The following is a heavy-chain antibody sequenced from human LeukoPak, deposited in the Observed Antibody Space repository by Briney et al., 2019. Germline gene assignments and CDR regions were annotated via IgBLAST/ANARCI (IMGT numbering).Heavy chain of an antibody. CDR3: ARKAMVRGTRGWFDP. J-gene: IGHJ5*02. Sequence: GGSLRLSCAASGFTFNNFWMSWVRQAPGKGLEWVANIKQDGSEKYYVDSVKGRFTISRDNAKKSTYLQMSSLRGEDTAVYYCARKAMVRGTRGWFDPWGRGTLVTVSS. D-gene: IGHD3-10*01. CDR1: GFTFNNFW. V-gene: IGHV3-7*01. CDR2: IKQDGSEK.